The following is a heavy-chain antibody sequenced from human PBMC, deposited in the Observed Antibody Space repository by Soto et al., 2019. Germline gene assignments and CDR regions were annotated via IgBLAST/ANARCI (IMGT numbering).Heavy chain of an antibody. CDR2: ISGDGGRT. D-gene: IGHD6-19*01. Sequence: GGSLRLSCAASGFTFSSYAMSWVRQAPGKGLEWVSAISGDGGRTYYADSVKGRFTISRDNSKNTLYLQMNSLRAEDTAVYYCARVNSSGFSDYWGQGTLVTVSS. V-gene: IGHV3-23*01. CDR3: ARVNSSGFSDY. J-gene: IGHJ4*02. CDR1: GFTFSSYA.